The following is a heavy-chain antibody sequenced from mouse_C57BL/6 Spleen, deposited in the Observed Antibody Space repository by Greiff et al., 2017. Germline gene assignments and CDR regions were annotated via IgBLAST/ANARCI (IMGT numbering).Heavy chain of an antibody. J-gene: IGHJ1*03. CDR2: ISSGSSTI. V-gene: IGHV5-17*01. CDR1: GFTFSDYG. D-gene: IGHD1-1*01. Sequence: DVKLVESGGGLVKPGGSLKLSCAASGFTFSDYGMHWVRQAPEKGLEWVAYISSGSSTIYYADTVKGRFTISRDNAKNTLFLQMTSLRSEDTAMYYCARCFYYYGSSYAWYFDVWGTGTTVTVSS. CDR3: ARCFYYYGSSYAWYFDV.